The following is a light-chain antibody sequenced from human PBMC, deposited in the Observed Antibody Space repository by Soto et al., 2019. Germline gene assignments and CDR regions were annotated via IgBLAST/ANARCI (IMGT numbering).Light chain of an antibody. J-gene: IGLJ2*01. CDR2: DVN. V-gene: IGLV2-11*01. CDR1: SSDVGGYNY. Sequence: QSALTQPPSASGSPGQSVTISCTGTSSDVGGYNYVSWYQQHPGKAPKLMIYDVNKRPSGVPDRFSGSKSGNTASLTISGLQAEDEADYYCCSFAGTSTGVFGRGTKLTVL. CDR3: CSFAGTSTGV.